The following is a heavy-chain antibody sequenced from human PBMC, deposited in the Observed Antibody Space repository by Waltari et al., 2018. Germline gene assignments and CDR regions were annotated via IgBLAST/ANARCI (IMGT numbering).Heavy chain of an antibody. CDR1: GGSISSYY. J-gene: IGHJ5*02. CDR2: IYTSGST. CDR3: VRVRGSIAARPDWFDP. D-gene: IGHD6-6*01. V-gene: IGHV4-4*07. Sequence: QVQLQESGPGLVKPSETLSLTCTVSGGSISSYYWSWIRQPAGKGLEWIGRIYTSGSTNYNPSLKSRVTMSVDTSKNQFSLKLSSVTAADTAVYYCVRVRGSIAARPDWFDPWGQGTLVTVSS.